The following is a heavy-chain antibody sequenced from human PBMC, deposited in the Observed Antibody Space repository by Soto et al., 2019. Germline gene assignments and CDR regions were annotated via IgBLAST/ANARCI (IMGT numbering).Heavy chain of an antibody. D-gene: IGHD4-17*01. CDR2: IYYSGST. CDR1: GGSISSSSYY. Sequence: SETLSLTCTVSGGSISSSSYYWGWIRQPPGKGLEWIGSIYYSGSTYYNPSLKSRVTISVDTSKNQFSLKLSSVTAADTAVYYCAASNDYGDLGAFDYWGQGTLVTVSS. J-gene: IGHJ4*02. V-gene: IGHV4-39*01. CDR3: AASNDYGDLGAFDY.